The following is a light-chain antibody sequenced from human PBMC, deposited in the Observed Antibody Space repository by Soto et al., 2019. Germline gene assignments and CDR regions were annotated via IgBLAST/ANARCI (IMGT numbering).Light chain of an antibody. CDR1: SSDIGAYNY. J-gene: IGLJ2*01. CDR3: SSYTSTNTVV. V-gene: IGLV2-14*01. CDR2: DVS. Sequence: QSALTQPASVSGSPGQSITIPCTGTSSDIGAYNYVSWYQQDPGKAPKLLIFDVSNRPSGVSNRFSGSKSGNTASLTISGLQTDDETDYFCSSYTSTNTVVFGGGTK.